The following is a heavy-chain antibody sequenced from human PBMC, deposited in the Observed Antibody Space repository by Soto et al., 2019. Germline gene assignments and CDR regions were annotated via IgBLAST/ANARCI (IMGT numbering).Heavy chain of an antibody. CDR2: INTDGSGT. J-gene: IGHJ3*02. CDR3: ARAPSTLARGAFDI. Sequence: PGVSLRLSCAASGFTFSSYWMHWVRQDPGQGLVWVSRINTDGSGTNYADSVKGRFTISRDNAKNTLHLQMNSLRAEDTAVYYCARAPSTLARGAFDIWGQGTMVNISS. V-gene: IGHV3-74*01. D-gene: IGHD3-10*01. CDR1: GFTFSSYW.